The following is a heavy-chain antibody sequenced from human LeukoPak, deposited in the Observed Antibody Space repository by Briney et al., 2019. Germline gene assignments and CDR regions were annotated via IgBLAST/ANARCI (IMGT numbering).Heavy chain of an antibody. CDR1: GGSISGHY. CDR2: IHYSGRP. V-gene: IGHV4-59*11. CDR3: ARFGVDYDMDV. J-gene: IGHJ6*02. D-gene: IGHD3-16*01. Sequence: ASETLSLTCTGSGGSISGHYWTWIRQPPGKGLEWIGQIHYSGRPDYNPSLKSRVTISVDTSKNQLSLKVTSVTGADTAVYYCARFGVDYDMDVWGQGTTVTVSS.